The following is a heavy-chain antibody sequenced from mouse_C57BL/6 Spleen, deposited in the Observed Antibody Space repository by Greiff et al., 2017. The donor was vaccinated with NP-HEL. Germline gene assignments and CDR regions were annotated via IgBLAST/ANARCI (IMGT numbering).Heavy chain of an antibody. D-gene: IGHD2-4*01. CDR3: ARGGDDYDEYFDV. J-gene: IGHJ1*03. CDR1: GYTFTSYW. Sequence: QVQLQQPGAELVKPGASVKLSCKASGYTFTSYWMHWVKQRPGQGLEWIGMIHPNSGSTNYNEKFKSKATLTVDKSSSTAYMQLSSLTSEDSAVYYCARGGDDYDEYFDVWGTGTTVTVSS. V-gene: IGHV1-64*01. CDR2: IHPNSGST.